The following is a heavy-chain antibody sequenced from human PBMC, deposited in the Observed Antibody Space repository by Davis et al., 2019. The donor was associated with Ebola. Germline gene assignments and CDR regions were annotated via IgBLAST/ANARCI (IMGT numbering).Heavy chain of an antibody. D-gene: IGHD6-13*01. J-gene: IGHJ4*02. CDR1: GGSISSSSYY. Sequence: GSLRLSCTVSGGSISSSSYYWGWIRQPPGKGLEWIGSIYYSGSTYYNPSLKSRVTISVDTSKNQFSLKLSSVTAADTAVYYCDGIAAGLRDFDYWGQGTLVTVSS. V-gene: IGHV4-39*01. CDR2: IYYSGST. CDR3: DGIAAGLRDFDY.